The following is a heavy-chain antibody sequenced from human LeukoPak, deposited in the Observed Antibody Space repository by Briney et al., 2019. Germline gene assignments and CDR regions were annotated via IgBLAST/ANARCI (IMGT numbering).Heavy chain of an antibody. CDR2: IIPIFGTA. CDR3: ARDRGTVTTFLDY. CDR1: GGTFSSYA. Sequence: ASVKVSCKASGGTFSSYAISWVRQAPGQGLEWMGGIIPIFGTANYAQKFQGRVTITADESTSTAYMELSSLRSEDTAVYYCARDRGTVTTFLDYWGQGTLVTVSS. V-gene: IGHV1-69*13. D-gene: IGHD4-11*01. J-gene: IGHJ4*02.